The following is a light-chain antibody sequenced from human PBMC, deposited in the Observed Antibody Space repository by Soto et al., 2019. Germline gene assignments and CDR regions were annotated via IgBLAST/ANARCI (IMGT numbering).Light chain of an antibody. Sequence: EIVLTQSPGTLSLSPGERATISCRASHSVSSSYLAWYQQKPGQAPSLLIYGASNRATGIPDRFSGSGSGTDFTLTISRLEPEDFAVYYCQQHDSSPRTFGQGTKVEI. CDR3: QQHDSSPRT. J-gene: IGKJ1*01. V-gene: IGKV3-20*01. CDR1: HSVSSSY. CDR2: GAS.